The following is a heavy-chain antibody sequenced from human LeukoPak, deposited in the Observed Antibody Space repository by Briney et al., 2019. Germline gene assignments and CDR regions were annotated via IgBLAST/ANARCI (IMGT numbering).Heavy chain of an antibody. D-gene: IGHD4-17*01. J-gene: IGHJ4*02. V-gene: IGHV3-48*01. Sequence: PGGSLRLSCAASGFTFTTYSMNWVRQAPGKGLERVSYIRSSSTINYADSVKGRFTISRDNAKNSLYLQMNGLRAEDTAVYYCARERYGDYVYDYWGQGTLVTVSS. CDR2: IRSSSTI. CDR1: GFTFTTYS. CDR3: ARERYGDYVYDY.